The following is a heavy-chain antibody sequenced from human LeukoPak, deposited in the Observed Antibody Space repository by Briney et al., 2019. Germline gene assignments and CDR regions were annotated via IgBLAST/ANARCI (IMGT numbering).Heavy chain of an antibody. Sequence: SETLSLTCAVYGGSFSGYYWSWIRQPPGKGLEWIGSIYYSGSTYYNPSLKSRVTISVDTSKNQFSLKLSSVTAADTAVYYCARNLDTAMVRDWGQGTLVTVSS. J-gene: IGHJ4*02. CDR1: GGSFSGYY. V-gene: IGHV4-34*01. CDR2: IYYSGST. D-gene: IGHD5-18*01. CDR3: ARNLDTAMVRD.